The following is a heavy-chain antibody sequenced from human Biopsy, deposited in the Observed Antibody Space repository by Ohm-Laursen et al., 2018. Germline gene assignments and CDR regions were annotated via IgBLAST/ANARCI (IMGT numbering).Heavy chain of an antibody. CDR2: FDRENGKT. CDR1: GYTLNELS. V-gene: IGHV1-24*01. CDR3: AADINVWNVNY. Sequence: ASVKVSCKVSGYTLNELSMHWVRQTGGKGLEWMGGFDRENGKTVYAQNFQARVSLTEDTSTDTAYMELRSLRSEDTAVYYCAADINVWNVNYWGQGTQVTVSS. J-gene: IGHJ4*02. D-gene: IGHD1-1*01.